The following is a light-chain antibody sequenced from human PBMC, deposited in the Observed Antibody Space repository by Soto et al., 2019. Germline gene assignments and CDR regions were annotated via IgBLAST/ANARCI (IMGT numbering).Light chain of an antibody. Sequence: EFVLTQSPGTLSLSPGEGATLSCRAIPSVSSSYLAWYQQKPGQAPRLLIYGASSRATGIPDRFSGSGSGTDFTLTISRLEPEDFAVYYCQQYGSSPPRTFGQGTKVDIK. J-gene: IGKJ1*01. V-gene: IGKV3-20*01. CDR3: QQYGSSPPRT. CDR1: PSVSSSY. CDR2: GAS.